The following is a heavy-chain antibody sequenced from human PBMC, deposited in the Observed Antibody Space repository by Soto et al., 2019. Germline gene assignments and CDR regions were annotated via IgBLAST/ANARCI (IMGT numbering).Heavy chain of an antibody. Sequence: SVKVSCKASGGTFSSYAISWVRQAPGQGLEWMGGIIPIFGTANYAQKFQGRVTITADESTSTAYMELSSLRSEDTAVYYCASLSCSSTSCYPNFDYWGQGTLVTVSS. D-gene: IGHD2-2*01. CDR3: ASLSCSSTSCYPNFDY. CDR1: GGTFSSYA. CDR2: IIPIFGTA. V-gene: IGHV1-69*13. J-gene: IGHJ4*02.